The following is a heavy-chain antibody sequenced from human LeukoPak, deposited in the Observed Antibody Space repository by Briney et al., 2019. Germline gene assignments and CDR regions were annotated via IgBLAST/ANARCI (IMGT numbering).Heavy chain of an antibody. V-gene: IGHV4-34*01. CDR1: GGSFSGYY. D-gene: IGHD2-2*01. J-gene: IGHJ1*01. Sequence: SETLSLTCAVYGGSFSGYYWSWIRQPPGKGLEWIGEINHSGSTNYSPSLKSRVTISVDTSKNQFSLKLSSVTAADTAVYYCARGQPRYFQHWGQGTLVTVSS. CDR3: ARGQPRYFQH. CDR2: INHSGST.